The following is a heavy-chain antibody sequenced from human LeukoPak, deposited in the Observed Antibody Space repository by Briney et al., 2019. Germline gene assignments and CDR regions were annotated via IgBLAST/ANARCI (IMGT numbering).Heavy chain of an antibody. CDR1: GYTFTGYY. J-gene: IGHJ4*02. CDR3: ARSYYGSQADY. Sequence: GASVKVSCKASGYTFTGYYMHWVRQAPGQGLEWMGWISAYNGNTNYAQKLQGRVTMTTDTSTSTAYMELRSLRSDDTAVYYCARSYYGSQADYWGQGTLVTVSS. D-gene: IGHD3-10*01. V-gene: IGHV1-18*04. CDR2: ISAYNGNT.